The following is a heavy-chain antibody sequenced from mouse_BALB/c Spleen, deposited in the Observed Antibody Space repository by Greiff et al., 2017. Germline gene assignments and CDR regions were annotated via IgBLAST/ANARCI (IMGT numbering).Heavy chain of an antibody. V-gene: IGHV5-6-5*01. Sequence: EVHLVESGGGLVKPGGSLKLSCAASGFTFSSYDMSWVRQNPEKRLEWIASLSRCGSTTYPDSVKGRFTISRDNARNILYLQMISLRSEDPARYYCARDLYDYDWLDDWGQGTLVTVSA. CDR3: ARDLYDYDWLDD. D-gene: IGHD2-4*01. J-gene: IGHJ3*01. CDR1: GFTFSSYD. CDR2: LSRCGST.